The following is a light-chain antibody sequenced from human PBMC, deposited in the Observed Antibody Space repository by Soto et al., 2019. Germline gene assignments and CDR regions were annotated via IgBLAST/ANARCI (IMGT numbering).Light chain of an antibody. CDR1: SSNIGAGYD. V-gene: IGLV1-40*01. Sequence: VLTQPPSVSGAPGQRVTISCTGSSSNIGAGYDVHWYQQLPGTAPKLLIYGNSNRPSGVPDRFSGSKSGTSASLAITGLQAEDEADYYCQSYDSSLSGLVFGTGTRSPS. CDR2: GNS. CDR3: QSYDSSLSGLV. J-gene: IGLJ1*01.